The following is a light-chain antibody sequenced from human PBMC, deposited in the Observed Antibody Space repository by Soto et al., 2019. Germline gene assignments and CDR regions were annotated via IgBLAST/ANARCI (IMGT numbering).Light chain of an antibody. CDR2: EVS. CDR3: SSYTSSSTWV. J-gene: IGLJ3*02. CDR1: SSDVGGYNY. V-gene: IGLV2-14*01. Sequence: QSALTQPASVSGSPGQSITISCTGTSSDVGGYNYVSWYQQHPGKAPKLMIYEVSNRLSGVSNRFSGSKSGNTASLTISGVQAEDEADYYCSSYTSSSTWVFGGGTKVTAL.